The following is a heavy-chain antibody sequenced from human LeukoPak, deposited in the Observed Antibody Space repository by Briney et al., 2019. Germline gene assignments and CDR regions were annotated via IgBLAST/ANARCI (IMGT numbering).Heavy chain of an antibody. CDR1: GFTFSDYY. J-gene: IGHJ4*02. CDR2: ISSSGSTI. CDR3: ARDDGQWLPFDY. Sequence: GGSLRLSCAASGFTFSDYYMSWIRQAPGKGLGWVSYISSSGSTIYYADSVKGLFTISRDNAKNSLYLQMNSLRAEDTAVYYCARDDGQWLPFDYWGQGTLVTVSS. D-gene: IGHD6-19*01. V-gene: IGHV3-11*01.